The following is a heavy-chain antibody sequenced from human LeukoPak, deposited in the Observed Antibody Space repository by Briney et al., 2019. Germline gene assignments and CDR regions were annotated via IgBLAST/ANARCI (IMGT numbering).Heavy chain of an antibody. CDR2: ISGSGGST. CDR3: AKEDRITMIVVVITYFDY. CDR1: GFTFSSYA. Sequence: GGSLRLSCAASGFTFSSYAMGWVRHAPGKGLEWVSAISGSGGSTYYADSVKGRFTISRDNSKNTLYLQMNSLRAEDTAVYYCAKEDRITMIVVVITYFDYWGQGTLVTVSS. D-gene: IGHD3-22*01. V-gene: IGHV3-23*01. J-gene: IGHJ4*02.